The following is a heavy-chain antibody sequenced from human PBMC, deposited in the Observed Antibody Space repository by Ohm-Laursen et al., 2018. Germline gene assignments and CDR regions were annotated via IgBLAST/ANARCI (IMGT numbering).Heavy chain of an antibody. CDR3: AKVQRGYQLFSITT. V-gene: IGHV3-30*18. Sequence: RSLRLSCAASGFSLSDYYMSWLRQAPGKGLEWVALISYDGSKKYYSDSVKGRFAISRDNAKNTLYLQMNSLRAEDTAVYYCAKVQRGYQLFSITTWGQGTLVTVSS. J-gene: IGHJ4*02. CDR1: GFSLSDYY. D-gene: IGHD2-2*01. CDR2: ISYDGSKK.